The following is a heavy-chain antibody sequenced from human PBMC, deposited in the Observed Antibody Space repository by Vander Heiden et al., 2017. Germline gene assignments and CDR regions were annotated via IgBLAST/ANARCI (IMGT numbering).Heavy chain of an antibody. V-gene: IGHV4-30-2*01. CDR1: VRFISIGGYS. D-gene: IGHD7-27*01. CDR2: FYHSGST. J-gene: IGHJ6*02. Sequence: QLQLQQSGSGLVKPSQTLSLTCAAHVRFISIGGYSSSWLRQQPGRGLEWIGYFYHSGSTYYNPSLKSRVTISIDMSKNQFSRKLSSVTAADTAVYYCARGNCYELGYFYGIDVWGQGTTVTVSS. CDR3: ARGNCYELGYFYGIDV.